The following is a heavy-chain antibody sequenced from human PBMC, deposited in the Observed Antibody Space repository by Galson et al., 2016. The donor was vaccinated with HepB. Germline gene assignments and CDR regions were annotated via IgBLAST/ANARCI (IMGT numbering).Heavy chain of an antibody. J-gene: IGHJ5*02. Sequence: SCKASGGTFSGFPISWLRQAPGQGLEWMGVVIPLFGRTDYSQKFQDRLTITADESTTTAYLELSSLRSDDSAFYYCAGSSGPNFCSGYNWFAPWGQGTLVTVSS. CDR2: VIPLFGRT. CDR1: GGTFSGFP. D-gene: IGHD3-3*01. V-gene: IGHV1-69*01. CDR3: AGSSGPNFCSGYNWFAP.